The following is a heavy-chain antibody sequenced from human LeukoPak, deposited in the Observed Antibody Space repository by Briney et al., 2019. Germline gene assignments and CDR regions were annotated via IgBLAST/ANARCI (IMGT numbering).Heavy chain of an antibody. V-gene: IGHV3-23*01. D-gene: IGHD5-12*01. CDR3: AKSYNGYESKPDY. Sequence: GGSLRLSCGASGFTFSSYAMSWVRQAPGKGLEWVSSISNSGGRTFYTDSVKGRFTISRDNSKITLYLQMNSLRAEDTAVYYCAKSYNGYESKPDYWGQGTLVTVSS. CDR1: GFTFSSYA. J-gene: IGHJ4*02. CDR2: ISNSGGRT.